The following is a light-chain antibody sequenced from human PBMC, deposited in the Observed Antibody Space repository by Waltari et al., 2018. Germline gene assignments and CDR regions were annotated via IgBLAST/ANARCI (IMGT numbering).Light chain of an antibody. CDR2: WAS. Sequence: DIVMTQSPDSLAVSLGARVTINCSASQNLLYNSDNKNYLAWFQQKPGKPPKLLIYWASTRESGVPDRFSGSGSGTEFTLTISSLQAADVAVYYCQQCYSTPYTFGQGTKLEIK. J-gene: IGKJ2*01. CDR3: QQCYSTPYT. CDR1: QNLLYNSDNKNY. V-gene: IGKV4-1*01.